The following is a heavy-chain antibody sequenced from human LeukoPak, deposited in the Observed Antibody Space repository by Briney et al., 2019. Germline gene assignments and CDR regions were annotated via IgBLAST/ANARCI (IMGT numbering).Heavy chain of an antibody. Sequence: GGSLRLSCAASGFTFSSYGMHWVRQAPGRGLEWVAVIWYDGSNKYYADSVKGRFTISRDNSNNALYLQMNSLRAEDTAVYYCAKVTSGYDTRDYWGQGTLVTVSS. V-gene: IGHV3-33*06. CDR2: IWYDGSNK. D-gene: IGHD5-12*01. CDR3: AKVTSGYDTRDY. J-gene: IGHJ4*02. CDR1: GFTFSSYG.